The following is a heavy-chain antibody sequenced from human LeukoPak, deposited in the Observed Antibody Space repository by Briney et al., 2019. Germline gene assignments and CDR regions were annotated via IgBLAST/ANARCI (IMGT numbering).Heavy chain of an antibody. CDR2: INVDGTAE. CDR3: ARDPYRFAFDI. V-gene: IGHV3-7*03. J-gene: IGHJ3*02. CDR1: GFIFSTIY. Sequence: GGSLRLSCAASGFIFSTIYMSWVRQTPGQGLEWVANINVDGTAEYYVDSVKGRFTISRDNAKNSLYLQMNSLRAEDTAVYYCARDPYRFAFDIWGQGTVVLVSS. D-gene: IGHD1-26*01.